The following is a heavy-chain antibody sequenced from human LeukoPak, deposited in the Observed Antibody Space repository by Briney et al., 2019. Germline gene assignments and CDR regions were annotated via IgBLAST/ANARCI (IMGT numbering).Heavy chain of an antibody. J-gene: IGHJ5*02. D-gene: IGHD3-10*01. CDR3: ARDPLGPYYYGSGRFWFDP. V-gene: IGHV1-46*01. Sequence: ASVKVSCKASGYTFTSYYMHWVRQAPGQGLEWMGIINPRGGSTSYAQKFQGRVTMTRDTSISTAYMELSRLRSDDTAVYYCARDPLGPYYYGSGRFWFDPWGQGTLVTVSS. CDR2: INPRGGST. CDR1: GYTFTSYY.